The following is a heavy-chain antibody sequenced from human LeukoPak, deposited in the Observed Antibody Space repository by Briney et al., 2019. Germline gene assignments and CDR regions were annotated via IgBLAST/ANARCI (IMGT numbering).Heavy chain of an antibody. CDR2: LTRGSSNI. CDR1: GFPFMTYA. CDR3: ARVVPVHEYYNSYMDV. J-gene: IGHJ6*03. Sequence: GGSLRLSCEASGFPFMTYAMNWVRQSPGKGLEWVAFLTRGSSNIQYAESVKGRFTISRDNGKDSLFLQMNSLRAEDTSVYYCARVVPVHEYYNSYMDVWGKGTTVTVSS. D-gene: IGHD1-1*01. V-gene: IGHV3-48*01.